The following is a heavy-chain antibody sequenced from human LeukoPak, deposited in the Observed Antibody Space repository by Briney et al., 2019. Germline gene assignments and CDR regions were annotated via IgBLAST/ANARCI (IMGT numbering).Heavy chain of an antibody. D-gene: IGHD3-10*01. CDR2: IYYSGST. V-gene: IGHV4-39*07. Sequence: SETLSLTCTVSGGSISSSSYYWGWIRQPPGKGLEWIGSIYYSGSTYYNPSLKSRVTISVDTSKNQFSLKLSSVTAADTAVYYCASSAYYGSAPDYWGQGTLVTVSS. CDR3: ASSAYYGSAPDY. CDR1: GGSISSSSYY. J-gene: IGHJ4*02.